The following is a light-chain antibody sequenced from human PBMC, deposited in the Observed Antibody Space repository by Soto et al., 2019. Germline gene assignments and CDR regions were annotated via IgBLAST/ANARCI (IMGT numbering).Light chain of an antibody. V-gene: IGLV2-14*03. CDR1: SSDVGGYKY. CDR3: SSYTSSSTLG. Sequence: QSALTQPASMSGSPGQSITISCTGTSSDVGGYKYASWYQQHPGKAPKLIIYDVNNRPSGVSNRFSVSKSGNTASLSVSELQAEDESDDYCSSYTSSSTLGFGTGTKRTVL. J-gene: IGLJ1*01. CDR2: DVN.